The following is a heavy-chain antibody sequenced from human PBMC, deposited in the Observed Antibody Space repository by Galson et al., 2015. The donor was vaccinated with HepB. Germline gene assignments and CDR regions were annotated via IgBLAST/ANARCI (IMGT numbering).Heavy chain of an antibody. J-gene: IGHJ6*02. V-gene: IGHV3-48*02. CDR3: ARDQFGELNYYYYGMDV. CDR1: GFTFSSYS. Sequence: SLRLSCAASGFTFSSYSMNWVRQAPGKGLEWVSYISSSSSTIYYADSVKGRFTISRDNAKNSLYLQMNGLRDEDTAVYYCARDQFGELNYYYYGMDVWGQGTTVTVSS. D-gene: IGHD3-10*01. CDR2: ISSSSSTI.